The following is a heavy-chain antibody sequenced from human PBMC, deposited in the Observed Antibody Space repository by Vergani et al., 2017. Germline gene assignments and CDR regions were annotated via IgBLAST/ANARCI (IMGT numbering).Heavy chain of an antibody. CDR1: GGTFSSYA. CDR2: IIPILGIA. J-gene: IGHJ6*02. D-gene: IGHD6-6*01. Sequence: QVQLVQSGAEVKKPGSSVKVSCKASGGTFSSYAISWVRQAPGQGLEWMGRIIPILGIANYAQKFQGRVTITADKSTRTAYMELSSLRSEDTAVYYCARGSIAARPSYYYYGMDVWGQGTTVTVSS. CDR3: ARGSIAARPSYYYYGMDV. V-gene: IGHV1-69*04.